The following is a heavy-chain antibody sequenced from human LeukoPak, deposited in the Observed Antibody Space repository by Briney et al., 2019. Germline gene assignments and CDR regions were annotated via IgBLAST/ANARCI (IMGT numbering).Heavy chain of an antibody. Sequence: ASVKVSCKASGYTFTGYYMHWVRQAPGQGLEWMGWINPNSGGTNYAQKFQGWVTMTRDTSISTAYMEPSRLRSEDTAVYYCAREPTSGSCYFDYWGLGTLVTVSS. D-gene: IGHD1-26*01. J-gene: IGHJ4*02. CDR1: GYTFTGYY. V-gene: IGHV1-2*04. CDR3: AREPTSGSCYFDY. CDR2: INPNSGGT.